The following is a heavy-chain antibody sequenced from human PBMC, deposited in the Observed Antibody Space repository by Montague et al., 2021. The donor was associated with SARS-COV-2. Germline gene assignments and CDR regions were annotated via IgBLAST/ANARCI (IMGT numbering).Heavy chain of an antibody. CDR3: ARHLAISGPAAVSDY. Sequence: SETLSLTCTVSGVAELRRRSDEHRSDLQSHHELVCVLPLQNKKITYYNPSLKSRVTISVDTSRNQFSLKLSSVTAADTAIYYCARHLAISGPAAVSDYRGQVTLVTVSS. CDR1: GVAELRRRSD. CDR2: LQNKKIT. V-gene: IGHV4-39*01. D-gene: IGHD2-2*01. J-gene: IGHJ4*02.